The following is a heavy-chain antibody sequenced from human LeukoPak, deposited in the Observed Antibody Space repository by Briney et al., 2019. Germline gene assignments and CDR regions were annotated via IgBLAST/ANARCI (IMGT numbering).Heavy chain of an antibody. D-gene: IGHD6-19*01. Sequence: ASVKVSCKASGYTFTGYYMHWVRQAPGQGLEWMGWINPNSGGTNYAQKFQGRVTMTRDTSISTAYMELSRLRSDDTAVYYCARERPVRGYIAVAACNYWGQGTLVTVSS. V-gene: IGHV1-2*02. CDR3: ARERPVRGYIAVAACNY. CDR1: GYTFTGYY. J-gene: IGHJ4*02. CDR2: INPNSGGT.